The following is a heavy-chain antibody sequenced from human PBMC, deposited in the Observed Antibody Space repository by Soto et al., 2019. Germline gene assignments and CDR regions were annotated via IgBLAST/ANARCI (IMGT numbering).Heavy chain of an antibody. V-gene: IGHV5-51*01. CDR3: ASLKTVGSGTYRMPFEA. D-gene: IGHD3-10*01. CDR1: GYTFSSYW. J-gene: IGHJ3*01. CDR2: IYGGDSET. Sequence: GHSLKISCKASGYTFSSYWIGWLRQSPGKGLEWLGIIYGGDSETRYRPPFQGQVTISADKSINTAYLQWGGLKASDTAMYYCASLKTVGSGTYRMPFEAWYQGTM.